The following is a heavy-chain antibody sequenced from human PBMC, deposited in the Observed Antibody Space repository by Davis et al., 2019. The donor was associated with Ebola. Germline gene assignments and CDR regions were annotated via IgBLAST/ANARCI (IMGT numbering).Heavy chain of an antibody. CDR3: ARLPGSFQIG. CDR2: IYYTGST. D-gene: IGHD3-10*01. V-gene: IGHV4-39*01. J-gene: IGHJ4*02. Sequence: SETLSLTCTVSAGPITRAGYHWGWIRQPPGKGPEWIGSIYYTGSTYYNPSLKSRVTISRDTSKNQFSLRLTSVTAADTARYYCARLPGSFQIGWGQGILVTVSS. CDR1: AGPITRAGYH.